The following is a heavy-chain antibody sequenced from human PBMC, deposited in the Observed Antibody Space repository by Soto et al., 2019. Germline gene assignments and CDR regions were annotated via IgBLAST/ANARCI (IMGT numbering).Heavy chain of an antibody. CDR1: GFTFSSYA. CDR3: ARDLGDVDTAMDGGMDV. CDR2: ISYDGSNK. V-gene: IGHV3-30-3*01. D-gene: IGHD5-18*01. J-gene: IGHJ6*02. Sequence: QVQLVESGGGVVQPGRSLRLSCAASGFTFSSYAMHWVRQAPGKGLEWVAVISYDGSNKYYADSVKGRFTISRDNSKNTLYLHMNSLRAEDTAVYYCARDLGDVDTAMDGGMDVWGQGTTVTVSS.